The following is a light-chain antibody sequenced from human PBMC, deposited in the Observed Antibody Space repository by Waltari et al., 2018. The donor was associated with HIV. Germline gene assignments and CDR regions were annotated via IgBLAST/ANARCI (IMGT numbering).Light chain of an antibody. J-gene: IGLJ2*01. CDR1: SGHTNYA. CDR2: LSTNGSH. Sequence: QVVLTQSPSASASPGASVKLTCTLSSGHTNYAIAWHQQQPEKGPRYLMRLSTNGSHTKGDGIPDRFSGSSSGAERYLTISSLQSEDEADYYCQTWGTGIVVFGGGTKLTVL. CDR3: QTWGTGIVV. V-gene: IGLV4-69*01.